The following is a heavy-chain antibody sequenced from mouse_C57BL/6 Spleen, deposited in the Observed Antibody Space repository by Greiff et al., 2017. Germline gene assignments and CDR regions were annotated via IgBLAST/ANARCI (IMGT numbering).Heavy chain of an antibody. Sequence: EVQLQQSGPGLVKPSQSLSLTCSVTGYSITSGYYWNWIRQFPGNKLEWMGYISYDGSNNYNPSLKNRISITRDTSKNQFFLKLNSVTTEDTATYYCARAGVARAMDYWGQVTSVTVSS. CDR2: ISYDGSN. D-gene: IGHD1-1*01. V-gene: IGHV3-6*01. J-gene: IGHJ4*01. CDR3: ARAGVARAMDY. CDR1: GYSITSGYY.